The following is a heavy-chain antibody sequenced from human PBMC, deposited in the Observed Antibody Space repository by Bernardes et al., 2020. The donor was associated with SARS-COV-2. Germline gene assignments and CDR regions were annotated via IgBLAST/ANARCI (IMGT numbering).Heavy chain of an antibody. CDR2: IKSKTDGGTT. Sequence: GGSLRLSCAASGFTFSNAWMSWVRQAPGKGLEWVGRIKSKTDGGTTDYAAPVKGRFTISRDDSKNTLSLQMNSLRAEDTAVYYCANSPGAWLGKIRFDYWGQGTLVTVSS. CDR1: GFTFSNAW. CDR3: ANSPGAWLGKIRFDY. J-gene: IGHJ4*02. V-gene: IGHV3-15*01. D-gene: IGHD6-19*01.